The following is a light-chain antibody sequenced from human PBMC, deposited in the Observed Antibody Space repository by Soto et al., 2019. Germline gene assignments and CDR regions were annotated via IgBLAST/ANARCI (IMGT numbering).Light chain of an antibody. J-gene: IGKJ1*01. V-gene: IGKV1-17*01. CDR2: AAS. Sequence: DIQMTQSPSSLSASVGDRVTITCRASQGIRDALGWYQQKPGKAPKRLIYAASSLQSGVPSRFSGSGSGTEFTLPISSLQPEDFATYYCLQQNGYHPTFGQGTKVEIK. CDR1: QGIRDA. CDR3: LQQNGYHPT.